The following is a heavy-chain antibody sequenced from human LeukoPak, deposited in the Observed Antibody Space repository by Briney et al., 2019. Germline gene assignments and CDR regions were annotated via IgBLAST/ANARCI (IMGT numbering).Heavy chain of an antibody. CDR2: INHSGST. CDR1: GGSFSGYY. D-gene: IGHD2/OR15-2a*01. V-gene: IGHV4-34*01. Sequence: SETLSLTCAVYGGSFSGYYWSWIRQPPGKGLEWIGEINHSGSTNYNPSLKSRVTISVDTSKNQFSPKLSSVTAADTAVYYCASLESRYYYYGMDVWGQGTTVTVSS. CDR3: ASLESRYYYYGMDV. J-gene: IGHJ6*02.